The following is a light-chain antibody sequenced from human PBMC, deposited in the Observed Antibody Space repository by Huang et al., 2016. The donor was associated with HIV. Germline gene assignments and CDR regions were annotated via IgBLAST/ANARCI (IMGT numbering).Light chain of an antibody. V-gene: IGKV3-20*01. CDR1: QSVRSSS. CDR3: QQYGSSPLT. Sequence: IVLTQSPGTLSLSPGERATLSCRASQSVRSSSLAWYQQKPGQSPRHLIFGASNRATDIPDRVSDSGSATDFTLTISRLEPEDFAVYYCQQYGSSPLTFGGGNKVEIK. J-gene: IGKJ4*01. CDR2: GAS.